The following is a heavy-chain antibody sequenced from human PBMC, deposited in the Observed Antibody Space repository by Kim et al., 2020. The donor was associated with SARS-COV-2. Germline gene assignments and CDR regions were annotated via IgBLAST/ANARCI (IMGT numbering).Heavy chain of an antibody. V-gene: IGHV4-59*01. CDR3: ARATSPGWEWFGELLYYFDY. Sequence: SETLSLTCTVSGGSISSYYWSWIRQPPGKGLEWIGYIYYSGSTNYNPSLKSRVTISVDTSKNQFSLKLSSVTAADTAVYCCARATSPGWEWFGELLYYFDYWGQGTLVTVSS. CDR1: GGSISSYY. J-gene: IGHJ4*02. D-gene: IGHD3-10*01. CDR2: IYYSGST.